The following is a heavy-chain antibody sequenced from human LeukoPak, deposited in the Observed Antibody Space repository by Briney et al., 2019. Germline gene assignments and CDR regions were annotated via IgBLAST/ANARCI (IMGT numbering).Heavy chain of an antibody. CDR2: ISSSSSTI. CDR3: ARDGMVRGVIIWDAFDI. Sequence: GGSLRLSCAASGFTFSSYSMNWVRQAPGEGLEWVSYISSSSSTIYYADSVKGRFTISRDNAKNSLYLQMNSLRDEDTAVYYCARDGMVRGVIIWDAFDIWGQGTMVTVSS. D-gene: IGHD3-10*01. J-gene: IGHJ3*02. CDR1: GFTFSSYS. V-gene: IGHV3-48*02.